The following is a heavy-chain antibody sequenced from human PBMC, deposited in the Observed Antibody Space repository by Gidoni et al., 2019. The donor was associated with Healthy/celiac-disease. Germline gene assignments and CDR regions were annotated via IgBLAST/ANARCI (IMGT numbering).Heavy chain of an antibody. CDR3: ARASGYSYGSFDY. J-gene: IGHJ4*02. V-gene: IGHV4-31*03. CDR2: IYYSGST. CDR1: GGSISSGGYY. D-gene: IGHD5-18*01. Sequence: QVQLQESGPGLVKPSQTLSLPCTVSGGSISSGGYYWRWIRQHPGKGLEWIGYIYYSGSTYYNPSLKSRVTISVDTSKNQFALKLSSVTAADTAVYYCARASGYSYGSFDYWGQGTLVTVSS.